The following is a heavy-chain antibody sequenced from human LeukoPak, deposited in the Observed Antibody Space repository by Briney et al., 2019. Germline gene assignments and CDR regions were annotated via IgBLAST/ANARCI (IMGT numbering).Heavy chain of an antibody. Sequence: PGGSLRLSCAASGFTFSSYGMHWVRQAPGKGLEWVAFIRYDGSNKYYADSVKGRFTISRDNSKNTLYLQMNSLRAEDTAVYYCAKAAYSYGYMRGYYYYMDVWGKGTTVTISS. CDR1: GFTFSSYG. D-gene: IGHD5-18*01. CDR3: AKAAYSYGYMRGYYYYMDV. J-gene: IGHJ6*03. CDR2: IRYDGSNK. V-gene: IGHV3-30*02.